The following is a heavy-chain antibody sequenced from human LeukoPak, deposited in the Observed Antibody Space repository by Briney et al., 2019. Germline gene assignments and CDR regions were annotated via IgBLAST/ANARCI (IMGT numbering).Heavy chain of an antibody. CDR2: MNPNSGNT. V-gene: IGHV1-8*03. CDR1: GYTFTSYD. J-gene: IGHJ5*02. CDR3: ARAGAYYDILTGWYNWFDP. D-gene: IGHD3-9*01. Sequence: ASVKVPCKASGYTFTSYDINWVRQAPGQGVEWMGWMNPNSGNTDYAQKLQGRVTITRNTSISTAYMELSSLRSEDTAVYYCARAGAYYDILTGWYNWFDPWGQGTLVTVSS.